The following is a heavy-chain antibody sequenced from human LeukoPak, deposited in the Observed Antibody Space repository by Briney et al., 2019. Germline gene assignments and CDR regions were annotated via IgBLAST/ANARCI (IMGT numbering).Heavy chain of an antibody. CDR1: GFTFSTFA. CDR2: ISGSGDTT. J-gene: IGHJ4*02. CDR3: AKGRGYCTGGSCYSDY. Sequence: GGSLRLSCTASGFTFSTFATGWVRQAPGKGLQWVSGISGSGDTTYYADSVKGRFTISRDNSKNTLYLQMNSLRVEDTAIYYCAKGRGYCTGGSCYSDYWGQGTLVTVSS. V-gene: IGHV3-23*01. D-gene: IGHD2-15*01.